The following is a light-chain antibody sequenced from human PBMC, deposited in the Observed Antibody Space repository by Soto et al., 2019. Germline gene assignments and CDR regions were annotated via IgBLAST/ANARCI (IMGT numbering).Light chain of an antibody. CDR1: QSVSSN. CDR3: QQYNNWPPRT. J-gene: IGKJ1*01. Sequence: EILMTQSPATLSVSPGERATLSCRASQSVSSNLAWYQQKPGQAPRLLIYGASARATGIPGRFSGSGSGTEFTLTINRLQSEDFAVYYCQQYNNWPPRTFGQGTKVEIK. CDR2: GAS. V-gene: IGKV3-15*01.